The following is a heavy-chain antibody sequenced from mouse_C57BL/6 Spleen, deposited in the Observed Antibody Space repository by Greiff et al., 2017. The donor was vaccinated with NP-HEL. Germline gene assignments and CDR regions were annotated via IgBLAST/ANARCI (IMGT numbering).Heavy chain of an antibody. CDR1: GYTFTSYW. CDR2: IYPGSGST. V-gene: IGHV1-55*01. Sequence: VQLQQPGAELVKPGASVKMSCKASGYTFTSYWITWVKQRPGQGLEWIGDIYPGSGSTNYNEKFKSKATLTVDTSSSTAYMQLSSLTSEDSAVYYCARSSFYDGYFDWYFDVWGTGTTVTVAS. J-gene: IGHJ1*03. D-gene: IGHD2-3*01. CDR3: ARSSFYDGYFDWYFDV.